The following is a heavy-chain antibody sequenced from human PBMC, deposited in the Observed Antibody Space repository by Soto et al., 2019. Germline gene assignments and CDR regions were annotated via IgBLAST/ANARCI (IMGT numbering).Heavy chain of an antibody. J-gene: IGHJ4*02. D-gene: IGHD6-19*01. CDR2: IYHSRSS. CDR1: GGSISSYY. CDR3: ARQNSSIAGIAVDGDFDY. V-gene: IGHV4-59*08. Sequence: SKTLSLTCTFSGGSISSYYWSWIPQPPGKGLEWIGYIYHSRSSNHDHSLKSRVTISVDTSKTQFSLKLRSVTAADTAVYYCARQNSSIAGIAVDGDFDYWGQGTLVTVSS.